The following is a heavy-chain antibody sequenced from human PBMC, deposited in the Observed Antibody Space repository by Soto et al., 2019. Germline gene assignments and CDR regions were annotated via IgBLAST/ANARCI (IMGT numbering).Heavy chain of an antibody. J-gene: IGHJ4*02. CDR3: ARPPTTVTTNYLDY. CDR1: GFTFSSYS. V-gene: IGHV3-21*01. D-gene: IGHD4-17*01. Sequence: GGSLRLSCSASGFTFSSYSMNWVRQAPGKGLEWVSSISSSSSYIYYADSVKGRFTISRDNAKNSLYLQMNSLRAEDTAVYYCARPPTTVTTNYLDYWGQGTLVTVSS. CDR2: ISSSSSYI.